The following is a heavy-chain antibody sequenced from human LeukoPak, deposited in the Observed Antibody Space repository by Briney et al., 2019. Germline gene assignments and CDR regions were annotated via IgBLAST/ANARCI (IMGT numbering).Heavy chain of an antibody. J-gene: IGHJ4*02. CDR1: GFTFSSYA. V-gene: IGHV3-64D*06. CDR3: VKDNSPLEVVVVVAALDY. CDR2: ISSNGGST. D-gene: IGHD2-15*01. Sequence: PGGSLRLSCSASGFTFSSYAMHWDCQAPGKGLEYVSAISSNGGSTYYADSVKGRFTISRDNSKNTLYLQMSSLRAEDTAVYYCVKDNSPLEVVVVVAALDYWGQGTLVTVSS.